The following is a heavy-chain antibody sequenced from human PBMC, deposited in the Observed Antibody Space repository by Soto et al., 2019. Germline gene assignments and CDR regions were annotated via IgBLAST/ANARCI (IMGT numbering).Heavy chain of an antibody. D-gene: IGHD6-13*01. CDR2: IYYSGST. J-gene: IGHJ6*02. V-gene: IGHV4-31*03. Sequence: QVQLQESGPGLVKPSQTLSLTCTVSGGSISSGGYYWSWIRQHPGKGLEWIGYIYYSGSTDYNPSLKSRVTISLDTSKNQFSLKLSSVTAADTAVYYCARVERLSSWYYDYYYYGMDVWGQGTTVTVSS. CDR1: GGSISSGGYY. CDR3: ARVERLSSWYYDYYYYGMDV.